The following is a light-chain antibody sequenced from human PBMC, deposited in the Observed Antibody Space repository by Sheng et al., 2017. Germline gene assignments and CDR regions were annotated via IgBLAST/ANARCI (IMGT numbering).Light chain of an antibody. J-gene: IGLJ2*01. CDR1: SGINVGTYR. Sequence: QAVLTQPASLSASPGASASLTCTLRSGINVGTYRIYWYQQRPGSPPQFLLRYKSDSDKQQGSGVPSRFSGSKDASANAGILLISELQSEDEADYYCLIWHNSAVVFGGGTKLTVL. CDR2: YKSDSDK. CDR3: LIWHNSAVV. V-gene: IGLV5-45*01.